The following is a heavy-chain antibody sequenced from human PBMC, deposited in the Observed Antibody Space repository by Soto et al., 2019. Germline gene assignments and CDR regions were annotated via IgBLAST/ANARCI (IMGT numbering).Heavy chain of an antibody. J-gene: IGHJ6*02. V-gene: IGHV3-33*01. CDR3: ARSITSLGLYGMDV. Sequence: PGGSLRLSCAASGFTFSSYGMHWVRQAPGKGLEWVAVIWYDGSNKYYADSVKGRFTISRDNSKNTLYLQMNSLRAEDTAVYYCARSITSLGLYGMDVWGQGTTITVSS. CDR2: IWYDGSNK. D-gene: IGHD3-10*01. CDR1: GFTFSSYG.